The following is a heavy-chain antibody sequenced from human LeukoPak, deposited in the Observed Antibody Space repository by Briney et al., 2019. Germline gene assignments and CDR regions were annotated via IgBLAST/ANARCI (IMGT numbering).Heavy chain of an antibody. V-gene: IGHV1-69*05. CDR3: ALAARSRGPFDY. J-gene: IGHJ4*02. CDR2: IIPIFGTA. Sequence: GASMKVSCKASGGTFSSYAISWVRQAPGQGLEWMGGIIPIFGTANYAQKFQGRVTITTDESTSTAYMELSSLRSEDTAVYYCALAARSRGPFDYWGQGTLVTVSS. D-gene: IGHD6-6*01. CDR1: GGTFSSYA.